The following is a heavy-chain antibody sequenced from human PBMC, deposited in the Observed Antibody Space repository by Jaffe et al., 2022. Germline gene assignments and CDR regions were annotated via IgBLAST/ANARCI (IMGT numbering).Heavy chain of an antibody. J-gene: IGHJ4*02. Sequence: QVQLVESGGGVVQPGRSLRLSCAASGFTFSSYGMHWVRQAPGKGLEWVAVISYDGSNKYYADSVKGRFTISRDNSKNTLYLQMNSLRAEDTAVYYCAKGGVDYGDYYFDYWGQGTLVTVSS. CDR2: ISYDGSNK. V-gene: IGHV3-30*18. CDR1: GFTFSSYG. CDR3: AKGGVDYGDYYFDY. D-gene: IGHD4-17*01.